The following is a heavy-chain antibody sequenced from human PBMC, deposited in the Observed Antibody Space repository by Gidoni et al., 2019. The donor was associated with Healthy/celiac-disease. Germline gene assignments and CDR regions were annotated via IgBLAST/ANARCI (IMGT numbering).Heavy chain of an antibody. Sequence: QVQLVESGGGLVKPGGSLRLSCAAAGFTFSDYYRGWIRQAPGKGLEWVSYISSSGSTIYYADSVKGRFTISRDNAKNSLYLQMNSLRAEDTAVYYCARAGYSYGYVRGQQLALDAFDIWGQGTMVTVSS. V-gene: IGHV3-11*01. D-gene: IGHD5-18*01. CDR2: ISSSGSTI. CDR1: GFTFSDYY. CDR3: ARAGYSYGYVRGQQLALDAFDI. J-gene: IGHJ3*02.